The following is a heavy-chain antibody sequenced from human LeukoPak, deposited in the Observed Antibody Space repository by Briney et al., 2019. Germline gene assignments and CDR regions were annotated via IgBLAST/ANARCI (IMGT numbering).Heavy chain of an antibody. CDR1: GFTVSSNY. CDR2: IYSGGST. Sequence: GGSLRLSCAASGFTVSSNYMSWVRQAPGKGLEWVSVIYSGGSTYYADSVKGRFTISRDNSKNTLYLQMNSLRAEDTAVYYCANGPRIVPSYSMDVWGKGTTVTVSS. V-gene: IGHV3-53*01. CDR3: ANGPRIVPSYSMDV. J-gene: IGHJ6*03. D-gene: IGHD2-8*01.